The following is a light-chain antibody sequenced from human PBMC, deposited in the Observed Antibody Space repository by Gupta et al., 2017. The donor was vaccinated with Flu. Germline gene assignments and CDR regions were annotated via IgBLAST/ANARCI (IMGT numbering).Light chain of an antibody. CDR1: SNDVGSYNN. J-gene: IGLJ1*01. CDR2: EVF. Sequence: QSALTQPASVSGSPGQSITISCIGTSNDVGSYNNVSWYQQYPGKAPKLMVYEVFNRPSGVSNRFSGSKSGNTASLTISGLQAEDEADYYCSSYTSNSALYVFGTGTNVTVL. V-gene: IGLV2-14*01. CDR3: SSYTSNSALYV.